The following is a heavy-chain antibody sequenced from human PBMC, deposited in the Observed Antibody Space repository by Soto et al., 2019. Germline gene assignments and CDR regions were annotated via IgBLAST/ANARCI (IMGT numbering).Heavy chain of an antibody. CDR1: GYTFTRYY. J-gene: IGHJ4*02. CDR3: ARGGQWDFLSDY. D-gene: IGHD1-26*01. CDR2: VSAYNGNT. V-gene: IGHV1-18*01. Sequence: QVQLVQSGAEVKKPGASVKFSCMASGYTFTRYYINWVRQAPGQGLEWMGWVSAYNGNTQYEQKLQGRVTLTTDTSTSTAYMELRSLRSDDTAVYFCARGGQWDFLSDYWGQGTLVTVSS.